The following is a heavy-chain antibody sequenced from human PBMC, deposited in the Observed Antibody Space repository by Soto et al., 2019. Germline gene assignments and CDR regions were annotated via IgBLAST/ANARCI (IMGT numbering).Heavy chain of an antibody. Sequence: PSETLSLTCAVYGGSFSGYYWSWIRQPPGKGLEWIGEINHSGSTNYNPSLKSRVTISVDTSKNQFSLKLSSVTAADTAVYYCAGRRPRSVRGPIDYWGQGTLVTVSS. D-gene: IGHD3-10*02. V-gene: IGHV4-34*01. CDR3: AGRRPRSVRGPIDY. J-gene: IGHJ4*02. CDR1: GGSFSGYY. CDR2: INHSGST.